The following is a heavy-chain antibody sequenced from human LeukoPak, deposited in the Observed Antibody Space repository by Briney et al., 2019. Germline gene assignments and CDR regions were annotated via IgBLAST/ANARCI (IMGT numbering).Heavy chain of an antibody. CDR3: ARDGGYSSSSLFFQFNWFDP. J-gene: IGHJ5*02. V-gene: IGHV4-31*03. CDR1: GSANRSGGYY. D-gene: IGHD6-6*01. Sequence: SRTLSLTCTVSGSANRSGGYYWNWIRQPPEKDIEWIGYIYFSGSTYYNPSLKSRVTISADTSKNQFSLRLSSVTAADTAVYYCARDGGYSSSSLFFQFNWFDPWGQGTLVIVSS. CDR2: IYFSGST.